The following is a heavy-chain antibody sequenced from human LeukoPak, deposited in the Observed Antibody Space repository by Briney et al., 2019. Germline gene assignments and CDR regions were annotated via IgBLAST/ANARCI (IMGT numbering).Heavy chain of an antibody. D-gene: IGHD3-22*01. CDR3: ARDLGYYASSAN. CDR1: GFTVNNNY. J-gene: IGHJ4*02. V-gene: IGHV3-53*01. CDR2: IYSSGST. Sequence: GGSLRLSCAASGFTVNNNYMSWARQAPGKGLEWVSVIYSSGSTYYADSVKGRFTISRDISKNSLYLQMTSLRAEDTAVYYCARDLGYYASSANWGQGTLVTVSS.